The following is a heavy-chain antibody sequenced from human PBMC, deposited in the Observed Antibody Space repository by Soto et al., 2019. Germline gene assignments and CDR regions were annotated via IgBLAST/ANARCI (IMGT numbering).Heavy chain of an antibody. V-gene: IGHV4-4*02. CDR2: IYHSGST. CDR3: LGDVGYHYLGSPWGQFAL. Sequence: QVELQESGPGLVKPSGTLSLTCVVSGNSISTTNWWSWVRQSPGKGLEWIGEIYHSGSTNYNPSLKRGLTIADEKANTDFTQMRGSVSAAATAVYYCLGDVGYHYLGSPWGQFALWGQASLSPVSS. CDR1: GNSISTTNW. D-gene: IGHD3-22*01. J-gene: IGHJ4*02.